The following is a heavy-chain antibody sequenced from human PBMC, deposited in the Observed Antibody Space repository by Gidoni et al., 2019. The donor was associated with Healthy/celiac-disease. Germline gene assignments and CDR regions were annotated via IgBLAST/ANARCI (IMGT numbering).Heavy chain of an antibody. D-gene: IGHD3-16*01. CDR2: IYYSGST. Sequence: VQLQETGTGLVKPSETLSPTCTVSGSSISRYYWRWSRQPPGKGLEWIVYIYYSGSTNYNPSLKSRVPISVDTSKNQFSLKLSSVTAADTAVYYCAREGVMVSGFDYWGQGTLVTVSS. J-gene: IGHJ4*02. CDR1: GSSISRYY. CDR3: AREGVMVSGFDY. V-gene: IGHV4-59*01.